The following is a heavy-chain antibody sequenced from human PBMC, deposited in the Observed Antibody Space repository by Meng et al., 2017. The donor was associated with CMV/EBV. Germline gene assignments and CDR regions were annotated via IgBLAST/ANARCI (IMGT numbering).Heavy chain of an antibody. CDR3: ARGDSFWSGYY. Sequence: SVKVSCKASGYTFTGYYMHWVRQAPGQGLEWMGRIIPILGIANYAQKFQGRVTITADKSTSTAYMELSSLRSEDTAVYYCARGDSFWSGYYWGQGTLVTVSS. D-gene: IGHD3-3*01. CDR2: IIPILGIA. V-gene: IGHV1-69*04. CDR1: GYTFTGYY. J-gene: IGHJ4*02.